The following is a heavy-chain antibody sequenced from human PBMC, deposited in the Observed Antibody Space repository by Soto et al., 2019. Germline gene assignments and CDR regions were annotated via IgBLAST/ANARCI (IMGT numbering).Heavy chain of an antibody. CDR2: ISGGGGST. Sequence: EVQLLESGGGFVQPGESLRLSCAASGFTFSLSAMSWVRLAPGRGLEWVSSISGGGGSTEYADSVKGRFTISRDNSKDTVHLQMNSLRAEDTAVYYCAKGPEYDILTGCDYWGQGALVTVSS. D-gene: IGHD3-9*01. CDR3: AKGPEYDILTGCDY. CDR1: GFTFSLSA. J-gene: IGHJ4*02. V-gene: IGHV3-23*01.